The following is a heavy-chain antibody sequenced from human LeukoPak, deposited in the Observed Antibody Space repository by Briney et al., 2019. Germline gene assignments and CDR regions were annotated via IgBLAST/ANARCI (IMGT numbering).Heavy chain of an antibody. J-gene: IGHJ3*02. D-gene: IGHD3-22*01. CDR3: ASPLPRYYYDSSGHDAFDI. Sequence: ASVKVSCKASGGTFSSYAISWVRQAPGQGLEWMGGIIPIFGTANYAQKFQGRVTITTDESTSTAYIELSSLRSEDTAVYYCASPLPRYYYDSSGHDAFDIWGQGTMVTVSS. CDR2: IIPIFGTA. V-gene: IGHV1-69*05. CDR1: GGTFSSYA.